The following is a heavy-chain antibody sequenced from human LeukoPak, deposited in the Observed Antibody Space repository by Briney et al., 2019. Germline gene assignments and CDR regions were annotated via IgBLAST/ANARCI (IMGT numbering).Heavy chain of an antibody. Sequence: PGGSLRLSCAASGFTFSSYGMSWVRQAPGKGLEWVSAISGSGGSTYYADSVKGRFTISRDNSKNTLYLQMNSPRAEDTAVYYCARESWSYTMIVPSPRGFDPWGQGTLVTVSS. D-gene: IGHD3-22*01. CDR1: GFTFSSYG. V-gene: IGHV3-23*01. J-gene: IGHJ5*02. CDR3: ARESWSYTMIVPSPRGFDP. CDR2: ISGSGGST.